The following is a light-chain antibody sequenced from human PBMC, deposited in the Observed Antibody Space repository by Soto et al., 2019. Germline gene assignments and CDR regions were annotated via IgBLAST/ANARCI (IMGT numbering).Light chain of an antibody. CDR1: QSVSSNY. V-gene: IGKV3-20*01. Sequence: IVLTQSPGTLSLSPGERGALSCRASQSVSSNYVAWYQQKPGQAPKFLIYGVSSRATGIPDRFSGSGSGTDFTLTISRLEPEDFAVYHCQQYGSSPLITFGQGTRLEIK. J-gene: IGKJ5*01. CDR3: QQYGSSPLIT. CDR2: GVS.